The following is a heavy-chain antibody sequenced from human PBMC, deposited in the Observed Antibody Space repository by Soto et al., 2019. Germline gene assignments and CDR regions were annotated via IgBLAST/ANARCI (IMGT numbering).Heavy chain of an antibody. CDR2: IKQDGSEK. CDR1: GFTFSSYW. CDR3: ARDQLAARPYYYYGMDV. D-gene: IGHD6-6*01. Sequence: GGSLRLSCAASGFTFSSYWMSWVRQAPGKGLEWVANIKQDGSEKYYVDSVKGRFTISRDNAKNSLYLQMNSLRAEDTAVYYCARDQLAARPYYYYGMDVWGKGTTVTVSS. J-gene: IGHJ6*04. V-gene: IGHV3-7*05.